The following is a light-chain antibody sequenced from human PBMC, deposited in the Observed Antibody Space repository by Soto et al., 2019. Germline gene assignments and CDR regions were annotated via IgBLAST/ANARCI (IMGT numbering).Light chain of an antibody. CDR2: DVT. V-gene: IGLV2-14*01. Sequence: QSVLTQPASVSGSPGQSITISCTGTNSDIGDYNYVSWYQQHPGKAPKLIIYDVTNRPSGVSNRFSGSKSGNTASLTISGLQAEDEADYYCSSYTSRSTLVVFGGGTKLTVL. J-gene: IGLJ2*01. CDR3: SSYTSRSTLVV. CDR1: NSDIGDYNY.